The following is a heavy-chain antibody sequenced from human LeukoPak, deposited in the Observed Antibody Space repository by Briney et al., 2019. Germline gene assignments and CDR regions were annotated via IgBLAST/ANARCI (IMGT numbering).Heavy chain of an antibody. D-gene: IGHD2-2*01. CDR2: IYHSGST. J-gene: IGHJ4*02. V-gene: IGHV4-59*08. CDR1: GGSISTYY. Sequence: SETLSLTCTLSGGSISTYYWSWIRQPPGKGLEWIGYIYHSGSTNYNPSLKSRVTISVDTSKNQFSLKLSSVTAADTAVYYCARQLGYCSSTSCYADKVDYWGQGTLVTVSS. CDR3: ARQLGYCSSTSCYADKVDY.